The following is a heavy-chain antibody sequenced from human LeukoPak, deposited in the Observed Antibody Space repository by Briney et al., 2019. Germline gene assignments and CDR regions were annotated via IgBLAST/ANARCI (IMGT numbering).Heavy chain of an antibody. CDR3: ERTFMGATVFRDAFDI. Sequence: GGSLRLSCAASGFTFRSYTMNWVRQAPGKALEWVSSISTSSSSINYADSLKGRFTISRDNAKNSLYLQMNSLRAEDTAVYYCERTFMGATVFRDAFDIWGRGTMVTVSS. D-gene: IGHD1-26*01. CDR2: ISTSSSSI. J-gene: IGHJ3*02. V-gene: IGHV3-21*01. CDR1: GFTFRSYT.